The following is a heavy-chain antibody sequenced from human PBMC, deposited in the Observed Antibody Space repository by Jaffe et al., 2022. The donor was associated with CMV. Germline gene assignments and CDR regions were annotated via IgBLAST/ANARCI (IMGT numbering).Heavy chain of an antibody. CDR3: ARMRSWDYSGSGSPRGIDS. CDR2: ISSGSSYI. V-gene: IGHV3-21*01. Sequence: EVQLVESGGGLVKPGGSLRLSCTASGFTFNSYPMNWVRQAPGKGLEWVSFISSGSSYIYYADSVKGRFTISRDNAKNSLFLQLNSLRADDTAVYYCARMRSWDYSGSGSPRGIDSWGQGTLVTVSS. J-gene: IGHJ4*02. CDR1: GFTFNSYP. D-gene: IGHD3-10*01.